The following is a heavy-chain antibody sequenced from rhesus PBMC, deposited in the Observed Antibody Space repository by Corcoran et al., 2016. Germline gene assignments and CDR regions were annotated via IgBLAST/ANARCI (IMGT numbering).Heavy chain of an antibody. Sequence: EVQLVESGGGLVQPGGSLRLSCAASGFTFSDSYMSWVRQAPGEGPDWVGFIRNKPNVRTAEYAASVKDRFTISRDDSKNIASLQMSSLKTEDTAVYYCARDQIKSWGQGVLVTVSS. D-gene: IGHD6-19*01. CDR2: IRNKPNVRTA. CDR3: ARDQIKS. J-gene: IGHJ4*01. V-gene: IGHV3S22*01. CDR1: GFTFSDSY.